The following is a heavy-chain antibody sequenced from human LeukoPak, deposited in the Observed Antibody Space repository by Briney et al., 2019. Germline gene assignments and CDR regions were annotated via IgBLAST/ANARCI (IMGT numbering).Heavy chain of an antibody. J-gene: IGHJ3*02. V-gene: IGHV1-46*01. CDR1: GYTFTSYY. CDR2: INPSGGST. CDR3: ARNLARVDAFDI. Sequence: ASVKVSCKASGYTFTSYYMHWVRQAPGQGLEWMGIINPSGGSTSYAQRFQGRVTMTRDTSTSTVYMELSSLRSEDTAVYYCARNLARVDAFDIWGQGTMVTVSS.